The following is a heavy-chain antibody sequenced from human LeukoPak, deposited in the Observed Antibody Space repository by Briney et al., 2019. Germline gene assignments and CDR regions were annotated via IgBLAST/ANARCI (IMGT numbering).Heavy chain of an antibody. CDR2: MNPNSGNT. J-gene: IGHJ6*02. CDR3: ARDSSSPNYYYYYGMDV. CDR1: GYTFTSYD. V-gene: IGHV1-8*01. Sequence: ASVKVSCKASGYTFTSYDINWVRQATGQGLEWMGWMNPNSGNTGYAQKFQGRVTITRDTSASTAYMELSSLRSEDTAVYYCARDSSSPNYYYYYGMDVWGQGTTVTVSS. D-gene: IGHD6-13*01.